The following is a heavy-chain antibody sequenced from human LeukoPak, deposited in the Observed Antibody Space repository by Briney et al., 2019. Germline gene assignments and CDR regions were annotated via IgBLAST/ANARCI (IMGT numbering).Heavy chain of an antibody. CDR3: ARVLWFRSYYYYYYMDV. D-gene: IGHD2-21*01. CDR1: GGSFSGYY. CDR2: INHSGST. J-gene: IGHJ6*03. Sequence: SETLSLTCAVYGGSFSGYYWSWIRQPPGKGLEWIGEINHSGSTNYNPSLKSRVTISVDTSKNQFSLKLSSVTAADTAVYYRARVLWFRSYYYYYYMDVWGKGTTVTASS. V-gene: IGHV4-34*01.